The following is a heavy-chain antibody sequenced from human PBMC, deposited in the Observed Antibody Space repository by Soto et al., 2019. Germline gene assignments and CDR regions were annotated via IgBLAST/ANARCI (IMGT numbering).Heavy chain of an antibody. CDR3: VSQRTTVPTQAYFDY. V-gene: IGHV4-39*01. CDR2: VYYRGRS. J-gene: IGHJ4*02. CDR1: GGSVTNSSYY. D-gene: IGHD4-17*01. Sequence: LSLTCTVSGGSVTNSSYYWGWIRQSPGKGLEWIGSVYYRGRSYSKSSVKSRVTISVDTSKNRFSLSLNSVTASDTAVYFCVSQRTTVPTQAYFDYWGPGALVTDSS.